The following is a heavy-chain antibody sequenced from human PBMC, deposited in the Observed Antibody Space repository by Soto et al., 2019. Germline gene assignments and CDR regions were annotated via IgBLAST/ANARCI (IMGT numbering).Heavy chain of an antibody. Sequence: ASVKVSCKASGYTFTGYYMHWVRQAPGQGLEWMGWINPNSGGTNYAQKFQGWVTMTRDTSISTAYMELSRLRSDDTAVYYCARVRAYSSGWYTHDAFDIWGQGTMDTVSS. V-gene: IGHV1-2*04. CDR1: GYTFTGYY. CDR2: INPNSGGT. J-gene: IGHJ3*02. D-gene: IGHD6-19*01. CDR3: ARVRAYSSGWYTHDAFDI.